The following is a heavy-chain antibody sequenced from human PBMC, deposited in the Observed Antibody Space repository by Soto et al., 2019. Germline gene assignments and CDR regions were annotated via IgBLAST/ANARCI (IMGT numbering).Heavy chain of an antibody. Sequence: QLHLVQSGAVVKKPGASVTVSCSASGYPVTAYYMHWVRQAPGRGLEWMGGINPATGAAKYTQTFQGRVTMSRDTSTSTLFMELSGPTSGDTAVFYCASGGGVGVAGSAAFDMWGQGTLVTVSS. D-gene: IGHD3-3*01. J-gene: IGHJ3*02. CDR2: INPATGAA. CDR1: GYPVTAYY. CDR3: ASGGGVGVAGSAAFDM. V-gene: IGHV1-2*02.